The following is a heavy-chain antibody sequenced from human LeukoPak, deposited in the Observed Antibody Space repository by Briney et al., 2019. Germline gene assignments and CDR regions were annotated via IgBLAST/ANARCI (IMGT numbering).Heavy chain of an antibody. CDR2: IYYSGST. CDR3: ARRGKWELLRGNWFDP. D-gene: IGHD1-26*01. J-gene: IGHJ5*02. V-gene: IGHV4-59*05. CDR1: GGSISSYY. Sequence: SETLSLTCTVSGGSISSYYWSWIRQPPGKGLEWIGSIYYSGSTYYNPSLKSRVTISVDTSKNQFSLKLSSVTAADTAVYYCARRGKWELLRGNWFDPWGQGTLVTVSS.